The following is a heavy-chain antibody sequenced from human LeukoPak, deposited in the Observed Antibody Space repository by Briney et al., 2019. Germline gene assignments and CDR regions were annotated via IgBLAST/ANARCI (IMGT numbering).Heavy chain of an antibody. D-gene: IGHD4-17*01. V-gene: IGHV4-59*08. CDR2: IYYSGTT. CDR3: ARLYGDPHFDY. Sequence: SETLSLTCTISAVSFSTYYWSWIRQPPGRGLEWIGYIYYSGTTNYNPSLKSRVTISVDTSKNQFSLKLNSVTAADTAVYYCARLYGDPHFDYWGQGTLVTVSS. CDR1: AVSFSTYY. J-gene: IGHJ4*02.